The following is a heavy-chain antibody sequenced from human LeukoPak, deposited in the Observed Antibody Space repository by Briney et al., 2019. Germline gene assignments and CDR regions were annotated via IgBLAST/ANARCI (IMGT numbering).Heavy chain of an antibody. V-gene: IGHV5-51*03. CDR3: ARLLYYDFWSGYSTQSYMDV. CDR2: IYPGDSDT. Sequence: GESLKISCKGSGYSFTSYWIGWVRQMPGKGLEWMGIIYPGDSDTRYSPSFQGQVTISADKSISTAYLQWSSLKASDTAMYYCARLLYYDFWSGYSTQSYMDVWGKGTRSPSP. CDR1: GYSFTSYW. D-gene: IGHD3-3*01. J-gene: IGHJ6*03.